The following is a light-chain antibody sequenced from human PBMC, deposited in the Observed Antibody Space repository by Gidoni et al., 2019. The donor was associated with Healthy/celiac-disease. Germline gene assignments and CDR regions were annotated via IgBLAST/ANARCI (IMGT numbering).Light chain of an antibody. CDR2: SNN. J-gene: IGLJ1*01. CDR3: AAWDDSLNGYV. CDR1: SSNIGSNT. Sequence: QSVLPQPPSASGTPGQRVTISCSGSSSNIGSNTVNWYQQLPGTAPKLLIYSNNRQPSGVPDRFSGSKSGTSASLAISGLQSEDEADYYCAAWDDSLNGYVFGTGTKVTVL. V-gene: IGLV1-44*01.